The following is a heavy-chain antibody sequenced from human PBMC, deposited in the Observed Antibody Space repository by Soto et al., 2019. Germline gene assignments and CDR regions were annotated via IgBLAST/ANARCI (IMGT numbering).Heavy chain of an antibody. Sequence: QVQLVQSGAEVKKPESSVKVSCKAPGGTFSTYAISWVRQAPGQGLEWMGGIIPMFGTANYAQRFPDRVTITADESTNTVYMEPSSLRSEDTAVYFCASGIQLWLRRINNGYSGWGQGTLVTVSS. J-gene: IGHJ4*02. CDR1: GGTFSTYA. CDR2: IIPMFGTA. CDR3: ASGIQLWLRRINNGYSG. D-gene: IGHD5-18*01. V-gene: IGHV1-69*12.